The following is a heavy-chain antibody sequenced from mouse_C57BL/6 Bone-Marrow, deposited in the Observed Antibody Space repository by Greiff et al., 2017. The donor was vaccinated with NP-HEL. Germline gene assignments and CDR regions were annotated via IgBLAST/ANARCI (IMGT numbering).Heavy chain of an antibody. CDR1: GYTFTTYW. V-gene: IGHV1-50*01. CDR2: IDPSDSYT. Sequence: QVQLQQPGAELVKPGASVKLSCKASGYTFTTYWMQWVKQRPGQGLEWIGEIDPSDSYTNYNHKFKGKATLTVDKSSSTAYMQLSSLTSKASAVYYCARKAYYGRSYEFAYWGQGTLVTVSA. D-gene: IGHD1-1*01. CDR3: ARKAYYGRSYEFAY. J-gene: IGHJ3*01.